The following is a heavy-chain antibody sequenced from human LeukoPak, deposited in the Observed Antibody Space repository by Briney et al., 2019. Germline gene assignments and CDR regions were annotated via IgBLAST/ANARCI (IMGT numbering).Heavy chain of an antibody. V-gene: IGHV4-39*01. D-gene: IGHD2-15*01. CDR1: GGSVSSSFYS. CDR2: MYYSGSA. CDR3: ASATCYSIDD. Sequence: SETVSLTCNVSGGSVSSSFYSWGWIRQPPGKGLEWIGSMYYSGSAYYNLSVKSRVTMSVDTSKNQFSLKLSSVTAADTAIYFCASATCYSIDDWGQGTLVTVSS. J-gene: IGHJ4*01.